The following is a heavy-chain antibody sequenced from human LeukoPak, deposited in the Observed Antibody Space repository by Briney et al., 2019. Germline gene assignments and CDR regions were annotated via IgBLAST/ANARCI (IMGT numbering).Heavy chain of an antibody. Sequence: GGSLRLSCAASGFTFSRSAMTWVRQTPGKGLDWVSSISSSGNTYYADSVKGRFTISRDNSKNMLYLQMNCLRAEDTAVYYCVKGRISEDGLDFWGQGTLVTVSS. V-gene: IGHV3-23*01. CDR3: VKGRISEDGLDF. D-gene: IGHD6-19*01. CDR2: ISSSGNT. J-gene: IGHJ4*02. CDR1: GFTFSRSA.